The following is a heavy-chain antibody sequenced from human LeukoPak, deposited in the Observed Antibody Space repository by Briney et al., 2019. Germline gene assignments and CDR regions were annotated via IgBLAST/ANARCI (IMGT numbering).Heavy chain of an antibody. V-gene: IGHV3-30*02. CDR2: IRYDGSNK. J-gene: IGHJ6*03. CDR3: AKERDDYMVRYYYYYMDV. Sequence: GXSLRLSCAASGFTFSSYGMHWLRQAPGKGLELVAFIRYDGSNKYYADSVKGRFTISRDNSKNTLYKQMNSLRAEDTAVYYCAKERDDYMVRYYYYYMDVWGKGTTVTVSS. CDR1: GFTFSSYG. D-gene: IGHD4-11*01.